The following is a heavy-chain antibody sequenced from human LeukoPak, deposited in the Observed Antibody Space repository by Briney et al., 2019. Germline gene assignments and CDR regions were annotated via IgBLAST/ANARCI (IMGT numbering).Heavy chain of an antibody. CDR1: GGSISGSSFY. Sequence: SETLSLTCTVSGGSISGSSFYWGWIRQPPGKGLEWIGSMYESGSTFYSPSLKSRVTISIATSKNQFSLKLNSVTAADTAVYFCARHYGLNYYDSSAYEYWGQGTLVTVSS. V-gene: IGHV4-39*01. D-gene: IGHD3-22*01. CDR3: ARHYGLNYYDSSAYEY. J-gene: IGHJ4*02. CDR2: MYESGST.